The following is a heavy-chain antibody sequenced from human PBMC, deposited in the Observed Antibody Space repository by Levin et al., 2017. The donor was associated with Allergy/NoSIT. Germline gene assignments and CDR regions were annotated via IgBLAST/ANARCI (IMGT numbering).Heavy chain of an antibody. J-gene: IGHJ4*02. D-gene: IGHD3-9*01. CDR3: ARGAILTGYSSPFDY. Sequence: SETLSLTCTVSGGSISSSSYYWGWIRQPPGKGLEWIGSIYYSGSTYYNPSLKSRVTISVDTSKNQFSLKLSSVTAADTAVYYCARGAILTGYSSPFDYWGQGTLVTVSS. CDR2: IYYSGST. CDR1: GGSISSSSYY. V-gene: IGHV4-39*07.